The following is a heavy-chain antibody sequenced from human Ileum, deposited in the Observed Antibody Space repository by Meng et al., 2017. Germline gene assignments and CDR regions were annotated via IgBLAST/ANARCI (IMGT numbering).Heavy chain of an antibody. CDR1: GGSISSGDYY. V-gene: IGHV4-30-4*01. CDR2: IYSNGNT. CDR3: ARAPKYCTNAVCSRPLDS. Sequence: QVQLQESGPRLVKPSQTLSLTFTVSGGSISSGDYYLSWVRQSPGKGPEWIGYIYSNGNTYSNPSLRGRLMISIDTSKNQFSLKLSSVTAADTAVYYCARAPKYCTNAVCSRPLDSWGQGTLVTVSS. J-gene: IGHJ4*02. D-gene: IGHD2-8*01.